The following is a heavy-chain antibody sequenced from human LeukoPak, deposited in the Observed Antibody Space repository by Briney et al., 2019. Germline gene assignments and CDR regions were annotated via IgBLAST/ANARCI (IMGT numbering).Heavy chain of an antibody. CDR1: GFTVSSNY. Sequence: GGSLRLSCAASGFTVSSNYMSWVRQAPGKGLEWVSVIYSGGSTYYADSVEGRFTISRHNSKNTLYLQMNSLRAEDTAVYYCARGPLGDYGIDYWGQGTLVTASS. J-gene: IGHJ4*02. V-gene: IGHV3-53*04. CDR2: IYSGGST. CDR3: ARGPLGDYGIDY. D-gene: IGHD4-17*01.